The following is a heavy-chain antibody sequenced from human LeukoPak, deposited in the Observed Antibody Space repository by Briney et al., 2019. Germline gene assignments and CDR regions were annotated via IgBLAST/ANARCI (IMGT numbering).Heavy chain of an antibody. Sequence: GGSLRLSCAGSGFTFSSYAMTWVRQAPGKGLEWVSTISGSGGTFYADSVRGRFTVSRDNSKNTLYLQMNSLRAEDTAVYYCARSSENWGQGTLVTVSS. CDR3: ARSSEN. V-gene: IGHV3-23*01. CDR2: ISGSGGT. J-gene: IGHJ4*02. CDR1: GFTFSSYA.